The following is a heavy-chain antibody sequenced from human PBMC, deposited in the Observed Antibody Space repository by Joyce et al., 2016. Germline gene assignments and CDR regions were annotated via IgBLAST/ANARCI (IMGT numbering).Heavy chain of an antibody. V-gene: IGHV1-2*02. CDR3: ARVPTRRANYFDY. D-gene: IGHD2-8*01. CDR2: INPNSGGT. Sequence: QVQLVQSGAEVQKPGASVKVSCKASGYTFTGYFLHWVRQAPGQGLEWMGWINPNSGGTIYAPKFQARVTMTRGTSISTAYMELSRLASDDTAVYYCARVPTRRANYFDYWGQGTLVTVSS. CDR1: GYTFTGYF. J-gene: IGHJ4*02.